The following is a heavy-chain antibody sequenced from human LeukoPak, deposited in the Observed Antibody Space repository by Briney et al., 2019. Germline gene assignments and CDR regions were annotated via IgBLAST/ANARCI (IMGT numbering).Heavy chain of an antibody. CDR1: GYTFTSYG. J-gene: IGHJ4*02. D-gene: IGHD3-3*01. CDR3: ARDRGYDFWSGYWPQGY. Sequence: ASVKVSCKASGYTFTSYGISWVRQAPGQGLEWMGWISAYNGNTNYAQKLQGRVTMTTDTSTSTAYIELRSLRSDDTAVYYCARDRGYDFWSGYWPQGYWGQGTLVTVSS. V-gene: IGHV1-18*01. CDR2: ISAYNGNT.